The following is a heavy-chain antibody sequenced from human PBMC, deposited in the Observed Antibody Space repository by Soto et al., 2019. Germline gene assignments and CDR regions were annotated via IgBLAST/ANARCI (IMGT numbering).Heavy chain of an antibody. Sequence: GASVKVSCKASGGSFSSYAISWVRQAPGQGLEWMGGIIPIFGTANYAQKFQGRVTITADASTSTAYMELRSLRSDDTAVYYCARRWYYYCSSGYYSEAFDIWGQGTMLTVSS. D-gene: IGHD3-22*01. CDR2: IIPIFGTA. V-gene: IGHV1-69*13. CDR1: GGSFSSYA. J-gene: IGHJ3*02. CDR3: ARRWYYYCSSGYYSEAFDI.